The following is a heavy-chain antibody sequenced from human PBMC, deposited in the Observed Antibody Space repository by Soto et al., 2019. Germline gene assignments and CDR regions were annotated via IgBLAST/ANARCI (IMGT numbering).Heavy chain of an antibody. CDR2: ILPSGTT. CDR3: ARSREFDY. CDR1: GGSLSGATYS. V-gene: IGHV4-30-2*01. J-gene: IGHJ4*02. Sequence: SETLSLTCGVSGGSLSGATYSWNWIRQPPGKGLEWIGYILPSGTTYYNPSLKSRVTISIDVSKNQFSLSLRSLTAADTAVYYCARSREFDYWSQGTLVTVSS.